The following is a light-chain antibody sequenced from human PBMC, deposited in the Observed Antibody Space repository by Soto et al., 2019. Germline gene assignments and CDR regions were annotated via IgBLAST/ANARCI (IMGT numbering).Light chain of an antibody. Sequence: DTPMTQSPSAMYASVGDRVTITCRASRDITTYVAWFQQKPGQVPQRLIYAASSLHRGVPSRFSGSGAGTEFPLTISSLQPEDFATYYCLQHKTYPHTFGQGTKLEIK. CDR3: LQHKTYPHT. J-gene: IGKJ2*01. CDR1: RDITTY. CDR2: AAS. V-gene: IGKV1-17*03.